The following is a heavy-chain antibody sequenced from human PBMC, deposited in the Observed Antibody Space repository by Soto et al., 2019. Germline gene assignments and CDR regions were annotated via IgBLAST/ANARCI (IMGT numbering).Heavy chain of an antibody. CDR2: IIGGNGDT. CDR3: ASNQKGPYTGMDV. D-gene: IGHD5-18*01. V-gene: IGHV1-3*01. J-gene: IGHJ6*02. CDR1: GYIFTNYD. Sequence: GASVKVSCKASGYIFTNYDMHWVRQAPGQRLEWMGRIIGGNGDTKYSKKFQDRVTFTRDTSASTAYMDLSSLTSEYTAVYYCASNQKGPYTGMDVWGQGTTVTVSS.